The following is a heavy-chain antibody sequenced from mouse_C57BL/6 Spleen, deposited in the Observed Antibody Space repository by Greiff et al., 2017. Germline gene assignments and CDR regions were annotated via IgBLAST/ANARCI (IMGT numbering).Heavy chain of an antibody. CDR2: IYPGDGDT. CDR3: ARYDYDAPFAD. CDR1: GYAFSSSW. V-gene: IGHV1-82*01. D-gene: IGHD2-4*01. Sequence: QVQLQQSGPELVKPGASVKISCKASGYAFSSSWMNWVKQRPGKGLEWIGRIYPGDGDTNYNGKFKGKATLTADKSSSTAYMQLSSLTSEDSAVYFCARYDYDAPFADWGQGTLVTVSA. J-gene: IGHJ3*01.